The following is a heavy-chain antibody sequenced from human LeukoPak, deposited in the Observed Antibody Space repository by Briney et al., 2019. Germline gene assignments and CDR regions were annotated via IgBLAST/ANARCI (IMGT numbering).Heavy chain of an antibody. D-gene: IGHD4-17*01. V-gene: IGHV4-31*03. CDR2: IYYSGST. CDR1: GGSISSGGYY. Sequence: SQTLSLTCTVSGGSISSGGYYWSWIRQHPGKGLEWIGYIYYSGSTYYNPSLKSRVTISVDTSKNQFSLKLSSVTAADTAVYYCARSRGYRTDYGDYVNSWYFDLWGRGTLVTVSS. J-gene: IGHJ2*01. CDR3: ARSRGYRTDYGDYVNSWYFDL.